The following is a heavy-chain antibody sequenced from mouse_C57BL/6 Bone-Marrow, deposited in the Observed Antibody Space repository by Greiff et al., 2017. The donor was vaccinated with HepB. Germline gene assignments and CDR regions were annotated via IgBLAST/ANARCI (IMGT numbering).Heavy chain of an antibody. V-gene: IGHV5-4*03. CDR1: GFTFSSYA. J-gene: IGHJ2*01. CDR2: ISDGGSYT. Sequence: EVKVEESGGGLVKPGGSLKLSCAASGFTFSSYAMSWVRQTPEKRLEWVATISDGGSYTYYPDNVKGRFTISRDNAKNNLYLQMSHLKSEDTAMYYCARVTYYGSSLDYWGQGTTLTVSS. CDR3: ARVTYYGSSLDY. D-gene: IGHD1-1*01.